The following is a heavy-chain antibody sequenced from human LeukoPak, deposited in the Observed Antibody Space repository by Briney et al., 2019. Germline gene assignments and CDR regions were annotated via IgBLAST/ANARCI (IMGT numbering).Heavy chain of an antibody. J-gene: IGHJ4*02. V-gene: IGHV3-74*01. D-gene: IGHD2-15*01. Sequence: GGSLRLSCAASGFTFSSYWMHWVRQAPGKGLVWVSRINNDGSNTDSADSVKGRFTISRDNAKDTLYLQMNSLRVEDTAVYYCAGRDCSSGSCYLDYWGQGTLVTVSS. CDR2: INNDGSNT. CDR1: GFTFSSYW. CDR3: AGRDCSSGSCYLDY.